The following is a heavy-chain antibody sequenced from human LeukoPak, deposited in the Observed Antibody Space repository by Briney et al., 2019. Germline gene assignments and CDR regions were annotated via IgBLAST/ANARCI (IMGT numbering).Heavy chain of an antibody. CDR1: GYTFTNNY. CDR2: IYPRDGST. CDR3: ARDQEGFDY. V-gene: IGHV1-46*01. J-gene: IGHJ4*02. Sequence: GESLQISCQASGYTFTNNYLHWVRQAPGQGLEWMGMIYPRDGSTSYAQNFQGRVTVTRDTSTTTVHMELRGLRSEDTAVYYCARDQEGFDYWGQGTVVTVSS.